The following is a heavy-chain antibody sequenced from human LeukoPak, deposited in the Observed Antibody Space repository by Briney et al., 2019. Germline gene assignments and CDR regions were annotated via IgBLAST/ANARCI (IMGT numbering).Heavy chain of an antibody. J-gene: IGHJ4*02. CDR2: IIPIFGTA. CDR1: GGTFSSYA. V-gene: IGHV1-69*06. D-gene: IGHD6-13*01. Sequence: SVKVSCKASGGTFSSYAISWVRQAPGQGLEWMGGIIPIFGTANYAQKFQGRVTITADKSTSTAYMELSSLRSEDTAVYYCARGGYSSSQFDYWGQGTPVTVSS. CDR3: ARGGYSSSQFDY.